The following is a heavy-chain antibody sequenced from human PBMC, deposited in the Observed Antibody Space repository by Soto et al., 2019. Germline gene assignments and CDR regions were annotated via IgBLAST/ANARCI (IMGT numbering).Heavy chain of an antibody. CDR3: ARDSGDIVVVPAAPLYYYYGMDV. CDR1: GGTFSSYA. Sequence: ASVKVSCKASGGTFSSYAISWVRRAPGQGLEWMGGIIPIFGTANYAQKFQGRVTITSDESTSTAYMELSSLRSEDTAVYYCARDSGDIVVVPAAPLYYYYGMDVWGQGTTVTVSS. J-gene: IGHJ6*02. V-gene: IGHV1-69*13. CDR2: IIPIFGTA. D-gene: IGHD2-2*01.